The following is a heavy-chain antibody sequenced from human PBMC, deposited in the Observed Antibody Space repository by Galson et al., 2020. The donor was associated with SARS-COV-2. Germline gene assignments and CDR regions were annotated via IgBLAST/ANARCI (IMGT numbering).Heavy chain of an antibody. J-gene: IGHJ4*02. Sequence: SETLSLTCTVSGASISSGSYYWSWIRQPAGKGLEWIGRIYKSGNTNYNPSLWSQVTISVDTSKNQFSLKLSSVTAADTAVYYCARGNRDINMILVVITAVNYHFDGWGQGTLVTVAS. CDR2: IYKSGNT. D-gene: IGHD3-22*01. CDR1: GASISSGSYY. CDR3: ARGNRDINMILVVITAVNYHFDG. V-gene: IGHV4-61*02.